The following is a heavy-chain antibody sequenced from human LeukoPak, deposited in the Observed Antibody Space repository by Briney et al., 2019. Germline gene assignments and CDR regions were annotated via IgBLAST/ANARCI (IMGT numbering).Heavy chain of an antibody. Sequence: PSETLSLTCTVSGGSISSSSYYWGWIRQPPGKGLEWIGSIYYSGSTYYNPSLKSRVTISVDTSKNQFSLKVSSVTAADTAVYFCARDAHSSNWYWFDPWGQGTLVTVSS. CDR3: ARDAHSSNWYWFDP. D-gene: IGHD6-13*01. CDR2: IYYSGST. V-gene: IGHV4-39*07. CDR1: GGSISSSSYY. J-gene: IGHJ5*02.